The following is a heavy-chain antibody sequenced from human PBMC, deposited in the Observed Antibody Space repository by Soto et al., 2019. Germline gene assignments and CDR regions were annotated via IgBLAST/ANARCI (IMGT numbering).Heavy chain of an antibody. CDR2: ISYGGST. Sequence: ASETLSLTCTVSGGSSGNYYWSWIRQPPGKGLEWIGYISYGGSTNYNPSLKSRGTISQDTSKKQFSLKLSSVTAADTAVYYCARGSDGDYSDYWGQGTLVTVSS. D-gene: IGHD3-16*01. CDR3: ARGSDGDYSDY. CDR1: GGSSGNYY. V-gene: IGHV4-59*01. J-gene: IGHJ4*02.